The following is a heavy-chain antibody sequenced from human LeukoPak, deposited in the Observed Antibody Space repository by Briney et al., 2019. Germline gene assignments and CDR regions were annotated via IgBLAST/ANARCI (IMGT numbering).Heavy chain of an antibody. CDR3: ARDKWALNRAFDI. D-gene: IGHD2/OR15-2a*01. V-gene: IGHV1-69*04. Sequence: SVTVSCKASGYTFTSYAISWVRQAPGQGLEWMGRIIPILGTANYAQKFQGRVTITADKSTSTAYMELSSLRSEDTAVYYCARDKWALNRAFDIWGQGTMVTVSS. J-gene: IGHJ3*02. CDR2: IIPILGTA. CDR1: GYTFTSYA.